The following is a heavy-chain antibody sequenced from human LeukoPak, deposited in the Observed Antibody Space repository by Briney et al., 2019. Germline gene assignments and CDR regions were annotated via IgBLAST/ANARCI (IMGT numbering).Heavy chain of an antibody. CDR3: ARKWSSRDWFDP. Sequence: ASVKVSCKASGYSSTYVFTTYPIHWVRQAPGQGLEWLGMINLRGDATIYAQKFQGRVTLTSDSSTTTVYMKLSSLKSDDTGLYYCARKWSSRDWFDPWGQGTLVTVSS. CDR2: INLRGDAT. V-gene: IGHV1-46*01. CDR1: GYSSTYVFTTYP. J-gene: IGHJ5*02. D-gene: IGHD2-8*01.